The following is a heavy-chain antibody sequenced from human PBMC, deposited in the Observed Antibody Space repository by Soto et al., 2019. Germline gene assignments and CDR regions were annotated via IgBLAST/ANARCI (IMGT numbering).Heavy chain of an antibody. CDR2: ISYDGSNK. CDR1: GFTFSSYG. J-gene: IGHJ4*02. Sequence: QVQLVESGGGVVQPGRSLRLSCAASGFTFSSYGMHWVRQAPGKGLEWVAVISYDGSNKYYADSVKGRFTISRDNSKNTLYLQMNSLRAEDTAVYYGAKQNTMVRGSIDYWGQGTLVTVSS. CDR3: AKQNTMVRGSIDY. D-gene: IGHD3-10*01. V-gene: IGHV3-30*18.